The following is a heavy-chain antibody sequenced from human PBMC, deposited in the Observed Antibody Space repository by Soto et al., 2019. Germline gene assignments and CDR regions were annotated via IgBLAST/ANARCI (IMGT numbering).Heavy chain of an antibody. Sequence: SVKVSCKASGGTFSSYAISWVRQAPGQGLEWMGGIIPIFGTANYAQKFKGRVTITADESTSTAYMELSSLRSEDTAVYYCARSPYSSSRYAFDIWGQGTMVTVSS. CDR3: ARSPYSSSRYAFDI. CDR2: IIPIFGTA. CDR1: GGTFSSYA. D-gene: IGHD6-13*01. J-gene: IGHJ3*02. V-gene: IGHV1-69*13.